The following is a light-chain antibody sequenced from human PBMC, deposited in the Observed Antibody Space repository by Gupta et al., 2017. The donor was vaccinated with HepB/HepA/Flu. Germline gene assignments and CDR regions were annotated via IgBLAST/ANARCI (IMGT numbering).Light chain of an antibody. CDR1: QSISSY. CDR2: AAS. CDR3: QQSYSTLFT. V-gene: IGKV1-39*01. Sequence: DIHMTHSPSSLSSSVGDRVTITCRARQSISSYLSWYQQKPGKAPKLLIYAASSLQSGVPSRFSGSGSGTDFTLTISSLQPEDFATYYCQQSYSTLFTFGPGTKVDIK. J-gene: IGKJ3*01.